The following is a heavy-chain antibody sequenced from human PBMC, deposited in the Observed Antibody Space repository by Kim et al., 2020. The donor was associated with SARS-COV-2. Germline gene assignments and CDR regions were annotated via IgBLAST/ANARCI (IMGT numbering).Heavy chain of an antibody. J-gene: IGHJ6*02. CDR2: FDPEDGET. CDR1: GYTLTELS. CDR3: ATGTEAQLLWFGESKYYYYGMDV. V-gene: IGHV1-24*01. Sequence: ASVKVSCKVSGYTLTELSMHWVRQAPGKGLEWMGGFDPEDGETIYAQKFQGRVTMTEDTSTDTAYMELSSLRSEDTAVYYCATGTEAQLLWFGESKYYYYGMDVWGQGTTVTVSS. D-gene: IGHD3-10*01.